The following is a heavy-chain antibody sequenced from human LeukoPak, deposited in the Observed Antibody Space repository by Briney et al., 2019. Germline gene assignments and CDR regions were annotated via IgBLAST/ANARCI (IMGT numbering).Heavy chain of an antibody. CDR2: ISSSSSYI. CDR3: TKALDF. V-gene: IGHV3-21*01. J-gene: IGHJ4*02. Sequence: GGSLRLSCAASGFTFSSYSMNWVGQAPGTGLEWVSSISSSSSYIYYAASVKGRFTISRDNAKNSLYLQMDSLRVEDTAMYYCTKALDFWGQGTLVTVSS. CDR1: GFTFSSYS.